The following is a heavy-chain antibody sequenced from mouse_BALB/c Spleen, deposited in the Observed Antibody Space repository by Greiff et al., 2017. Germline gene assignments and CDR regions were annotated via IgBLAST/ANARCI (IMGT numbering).Heavy chain of an antibody. CDR3: ARGGGYYWYFDV. Sequence: QVQLKESGAELVRPGSSVKISCKASGYAFSSYWMNWVKQRPGQGLEWIGQIYPGDGDTNYNGKFKGKATLTADKSSSTAYMQLSSLTSEDSAVYFCARGGGYYWYFDVWGAGTTVTVSS. CDR2: IYPGDGDT. V-gene: IGHV1-80*01. D-gene: IGHD1-1*02. CDR1: GYAFSSYW. J-gene: IGHJ1*01.